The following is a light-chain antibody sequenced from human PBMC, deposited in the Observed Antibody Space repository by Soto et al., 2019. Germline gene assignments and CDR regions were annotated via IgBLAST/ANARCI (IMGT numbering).Light chain of an antibody. V-gene: IGLV2-14*01. CDR1: SSDVGIYNY. CDR2: EVT. J-gene: IGLJ1*01. CDR3: SSYTTSSTRV. Sequence: QSALTQPASVSGSPGQSIAISCTGSSSDVGIYNYVSWSQQHPGKVPKLIIYEVTNRPSGVSNRFSGSKSGNTASLTISGLQAEDEADYYCSSYTTSSTRVFGTGTKVTVL.